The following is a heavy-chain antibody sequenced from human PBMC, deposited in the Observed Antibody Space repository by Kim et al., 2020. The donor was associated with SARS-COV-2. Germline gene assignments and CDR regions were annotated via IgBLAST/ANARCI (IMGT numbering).Heavy chain of an antibody. CDR3: ARHRGIVLMVKEPFDI. CDR2: IYPGDSDT. J-gene: IGHJ3*02. CDR1: GYSFTSYW. D-gene: IGHD2-8*01. Sequence: GESLKISCKGSGYSFTSYWIGWVRQMPGKGLEWMGIIYPGDSDTRYSPSFQGQVTISADKSISTAYLQWSSLKASDTAMYYCARHRGIVLMVKEPFDIWGQGTMVTVSS. V-gene: IGHV5-51*01.